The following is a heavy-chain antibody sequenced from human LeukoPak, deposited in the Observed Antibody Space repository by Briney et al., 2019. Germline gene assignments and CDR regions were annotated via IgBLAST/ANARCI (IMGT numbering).Heavy chain of an antibody. CDR2: IKQDGNEK. CDR3: AREKSYGADFDY. CDR1: GFAFSTYW. J-gene: IGHJ4*02. D-gene: IGHD4-17*01. V-gene: IGHV3-7*03. Sequence: GGSLRLSCAASGFAFSTYWMSWVRQAPGKGLEWVANIKQDGNEKYYVDSVKGRFTISRDNAKNSLYLQMNSLRAEDTAVYYCAREKSYGADFDYWGQGTLVTVST.